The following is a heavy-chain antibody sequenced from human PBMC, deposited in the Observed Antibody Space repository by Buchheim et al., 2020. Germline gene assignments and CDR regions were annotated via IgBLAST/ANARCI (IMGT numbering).Heavy chain of an antibody. D-gene: IGHD3-3*01. CDR1: GFTFGDYA. V-gene: IGHV3-49*04. Sequence: EVQLVESGGGLVQPGRSLRLSCTASGFTFGDYAMSWVRQAPGKGLEWVGFIRSKAYGGTTEYAASVKGRFTISRDDSKSIAYLQMNSLKTEDTAVYYCTRDLLDWRGYYRGPWGQGTL. J-gene: IGHJ5*02. CDR3: TRDLLDWRGYYRGP. CDR2: IRSKAYGGTT.